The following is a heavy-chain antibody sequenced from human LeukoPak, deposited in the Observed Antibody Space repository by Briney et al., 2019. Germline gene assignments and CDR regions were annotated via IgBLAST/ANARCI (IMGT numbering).Heavy chain of an antibody. J-gene: IGHJ4*02. CDR2: IIPIFGTA. CDR3: ARGDSYGYQYRFDY. Sequence: SVKVSCKASGGTFSSYAISWVRQAPGQGLEWMGGIIPIFGTANYAQKFQGRVTITADESTSTASMELSSLRSEDTAVYYCARGDSYGYQYRFDYWGQGTLVTVSS. CDR1: GGTFSSYA. V-gene: IGHV1-69*01. D-gene: IGHD5-18*01.